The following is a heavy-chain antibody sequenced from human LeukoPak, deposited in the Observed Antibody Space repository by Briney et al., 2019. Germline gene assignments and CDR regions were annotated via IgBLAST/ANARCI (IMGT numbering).Heavy chain of an antibody. CDR1: GGSISGSSYY. Sequence: SETLSLTCTISGGSISGSSYYWGWIRQPPGKGLEWIGSIYYSGNTYYNPSLKSRVTISVDTSKNQFSLKLSSVTAADTAVYYCARLGTTVTTDYWGQGTLVTVSS. D-gene: IGHD4-17*01. CDR2: IYYSGNT. CDR3: ARLGTTVTTDY. V-gene: IGHV4-39*01. J-gene: IGHJ4*02.